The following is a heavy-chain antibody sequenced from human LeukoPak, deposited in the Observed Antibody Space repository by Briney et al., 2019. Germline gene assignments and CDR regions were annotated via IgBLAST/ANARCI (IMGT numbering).Heavy chain of an antibody. D-gene: IGHD3-3*01. Sequence: PGGSLRVSCAASGYTFSGYVMHWVRQAPGKGLEWVAFIRDDGGNKYYAESVKGRFTISRDKSKNTLYLQMNSLRAEDTAVYYCARGIDFWRGYYPGVGFALWGQGTMVTVSS. V-gene: IGHV3-30*02. CDR2: IRDDGGNK. CDR1: GYTFSGYV. J-gene: IGHJ5*02. CDR3: ARGIDFWRGYYPGVGFAL.